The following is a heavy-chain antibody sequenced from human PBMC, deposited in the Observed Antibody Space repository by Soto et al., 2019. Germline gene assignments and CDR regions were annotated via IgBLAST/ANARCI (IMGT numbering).Heavy chain of an antibody. CDR2: IYYSGST. J-gene: IGHJ5*02. V-gene: IGHV4-30-4*01. CDR1: GGSISSGDYY. D-gene: IGHD2-15*01. Sequence: QVQLQESGPGLVKPSLTLSLTCTVSGGSISSGDYYWSWIRQPPGKGLEWIGYIYYSGSTYYNPSLKSRVTISVDTSKNQFSLKLSSVTAADTAVYYCARGIDGYCSGGSCYWFDPWGQGTLVTVSS. CDR3: ARGIDGYCSGGSCYWFDP.